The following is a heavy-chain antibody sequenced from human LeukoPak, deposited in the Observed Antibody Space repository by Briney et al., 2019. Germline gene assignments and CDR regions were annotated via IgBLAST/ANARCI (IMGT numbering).Heavy chain of an antibody. V-gene: IGHV3-23*01. J-gene: IGHJ4*02. CDR3: ALLSGDYGY. CDR1: GITFSSYA. CDR2: ISGSGGST. D-gene: IGHD4-17*01. Sequence: PGGSLRLSCAASGITFSSYAMSWVRQAPGKELEWVSAISGSGGSTYYADSVKGRFTISRDNSKNTLYLQMNSLRAEDTAVYYCALLSGDYGYWGQGTLVTVSS.